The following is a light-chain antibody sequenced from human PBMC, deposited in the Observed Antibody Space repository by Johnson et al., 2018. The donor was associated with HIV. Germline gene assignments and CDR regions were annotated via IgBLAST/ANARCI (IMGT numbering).Light chain of an antibody. Sequence: QSVLTQPPSVSAAPGQKVTISCSGSSSTIGNNYVSWYQVLPGTAPKLLIYKNNNRPSGIPDRFSASKSGTSATLGITGLQTGDEADYYCGTWDSGLGAVYVFGPGTKVTVL. CDR1: SSTIGNNY. CDR2: KNN. V-gene: IGLV1-51*02. CDR3: GTWDSGLGAVYV. J-gene: IGLJ1*01.